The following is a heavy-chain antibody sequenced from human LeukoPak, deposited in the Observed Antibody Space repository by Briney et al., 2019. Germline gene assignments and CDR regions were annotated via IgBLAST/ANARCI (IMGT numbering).Heavy chain of an antibody. D-gene: IGHD2-2*01. Sequence: SETLSLTCTVSGGSISSYYWSWIRQPPGKGLEWIGYIYYSGSTNYNPSLKSRVTISVDTSKNQFSLKLSSVTAADTAVYYCAREVKCSSTSCYYFDYWGQGTLVTVSS. J-gene: IGHJ4*02. V-gene: IGHV4-59*01. CDR1: GGSISSYY. CDR2: IYYSGST. CDR3: AREVKCSSTSCYYFDY.